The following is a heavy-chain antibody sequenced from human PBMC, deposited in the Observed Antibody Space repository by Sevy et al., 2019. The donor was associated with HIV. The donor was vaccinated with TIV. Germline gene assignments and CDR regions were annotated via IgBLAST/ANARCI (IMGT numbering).Heavy chain of an antibody. CDR2: ISWNSRSI. D-gene: IGHD6-19*01. CDR3: AKDIVVAGPLLYYFDY. Sequence: SLKISCTASGFNFDDYGMHWVRQAPGKGLEWVSGISWNSRSIGYADSVKGRFTISRDGAQNSLYLQMSSLRPEDTAFYYCAKDIVVAGPLLYYFDYWGQGTLVTVSS. CDR1: GFNFDDYG. J-gene: IGHJ4*02. V-gene: IGHV3-9*01.